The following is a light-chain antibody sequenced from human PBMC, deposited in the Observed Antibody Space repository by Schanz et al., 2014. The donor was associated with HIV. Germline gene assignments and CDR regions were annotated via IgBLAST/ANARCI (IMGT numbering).Light chain of an antibody. CDR2: EVS. Sequence: QSALTQPASVSGSPGQSITISCTGTSSDVGGYNYVSWYQQHPGKAPKLMIYEVSNRPSGVSNRFSGSKSGNTASLTISGLQAEDEADYYCAAWDVLLNGPVFGGGTQLTVL. CDR3: AAWDVLLNGPV. J-gene: IGLJ7*01. CDR1: SSDVGGYNY. V-gene: IGLV2-14*03.